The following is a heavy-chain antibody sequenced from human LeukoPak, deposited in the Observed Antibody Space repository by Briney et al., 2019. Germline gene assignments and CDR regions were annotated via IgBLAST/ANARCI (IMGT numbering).Heavy chain of an antibody. D-gene: IGHD6-19*01. CDR1: GFTFCYYT. CDR2: ISYDGSNE. CDR3: AKDPSWLVRYSFDN. V-gene: IGHV3-30-3*01. J-gene: IGHJ4*02. Sequence: GRSLRLSCAASGFTFCYYTMHWVRQAPGEGRECVAFISYDGSNEYYVDSVKSRYTISRDNSKNTLDLQMNSLSAQDTAVYYCAKDPSWLVRYSFDNWGQGTLVTVSS.